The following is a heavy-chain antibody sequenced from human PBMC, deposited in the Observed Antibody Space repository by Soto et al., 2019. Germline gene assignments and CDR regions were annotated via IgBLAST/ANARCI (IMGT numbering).Heavy chain of an antibody. J-gene: IGHJ4*02. V-gene: IGHV4-31*03. CDR1: GGSISSGGYY. CDR2: IYYSGST. Sequence: SETLSLTCTVSGGSISSGGYYWSWIRQHPGKGLEWIGYIYYSGSTYYNPSLKSRVTISVDTSKNQFSLKLSSVTAADTAVYYCARVNRCGSRSRCPPDYWGQGTLVTVSS. CDR3: ARVNRCGSRSRCPPDY.